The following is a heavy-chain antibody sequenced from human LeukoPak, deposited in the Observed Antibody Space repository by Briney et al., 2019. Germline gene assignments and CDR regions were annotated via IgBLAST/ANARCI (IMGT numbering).Heavy chain of an antibody. CDR1: DNTFTSYG. V-gene: IGHV1-18*01. D-gene: IGHD6-13*01. J-gene: IGHJ1*01. CDR2: ISIFNGET. CDR3: ARGRAYSSYFQH. Sequence: ASVKVSCKASDNTFTSYGVSWVRQAPGQGLEWVGWISIFNGETNYAQRLQGRVTMATDTTASTAYMELRSLRSDDTAVYYCARGRAYSSYFQHWGQGTLVTVSS.